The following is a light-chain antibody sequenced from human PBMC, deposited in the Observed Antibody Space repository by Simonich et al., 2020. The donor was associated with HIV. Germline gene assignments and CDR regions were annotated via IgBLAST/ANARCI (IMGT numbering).Light chain of an antibody. J-gene: IGLJ3*02. CDR3: SSYAGSWV. CDR1: DSDVGGYNY. V-gene: IGLV2-14*03. CDR2: DVS. Sequence: QSALTQPPSASGSPGQSITISCPGPDSDVGGYNYVSCYQQHPGKAPELMIYDVSNRPSGVSKRFSGSKSGNTASLTISGLQAEDEADYYCSSYAGSWVFGGGTKLTVL.